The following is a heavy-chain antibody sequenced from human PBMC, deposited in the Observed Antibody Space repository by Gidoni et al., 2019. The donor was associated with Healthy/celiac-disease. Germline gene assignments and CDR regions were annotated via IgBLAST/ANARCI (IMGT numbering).Heavy chain of an antibody. Sequence: EVQLVESGGGLVQPGGSLRLSCAASGFTVSSNYMSWVRQAPGQGLGLVSVIYSGGSTYYADSVKGRFTISRDNSKNTLYLQMNSLRAEDTAVYYCARDGPSRDGYNYYFDYWGQGTLVTVSS. J-gene: IGHJ4*02. D-gene: IGHD1-1*01. V-gene: IGHV3-66*01. CDR1: GFTVSSNY. CDR3: ARDGPSRDGYNYYFDY. CDR2: IYSGGST.